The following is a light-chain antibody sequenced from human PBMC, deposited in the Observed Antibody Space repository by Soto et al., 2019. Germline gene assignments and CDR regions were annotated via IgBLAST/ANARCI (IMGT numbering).Light chain of an antibody. V-gene: IGLV2-18*02. Sequence: QSVLTQPPSVSGSPGQSVAISCTGTSSDVGSYNRVSWYQQPPGTAPKLMIYDVNNWPSGVPDRFSGSKSGNTASLTISGLQAEDEADYYCSSYTISSTYVFGTGTKLTVL. J-gene: IGLJ1*01. CDR2: DVN. CDR3: SSYTISSTYV. CDR1: SSDVGSYNR.